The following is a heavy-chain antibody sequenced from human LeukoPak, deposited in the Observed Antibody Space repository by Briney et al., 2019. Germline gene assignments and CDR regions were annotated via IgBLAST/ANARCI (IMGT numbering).Heavy chain of an antibody. CDR1: GFTLNNYW. CDR3: VRDCSDAGCYASAFDI. CDR2: ISRDGSST. Sequence: GGSLRLSCAASGFTLNNYWMHWVRQGPGEGLIWVSRISRDGSSTTYADSVKGRFTISRDNTKNTLYLQMISLRAEDTAAYYCVRDCSDAGCYASAFDIWGRGTMVTVSS. V-gene: IGHV3-74*01. D-gene: IGHD2-2*01. J-gene: IGHJ3*02.